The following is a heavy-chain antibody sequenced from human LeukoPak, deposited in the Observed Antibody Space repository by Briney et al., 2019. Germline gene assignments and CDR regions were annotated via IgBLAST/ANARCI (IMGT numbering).Heavy chain of an antibody. J-gene: IGHJ5*02. CDR2: MNPNSGNT. Sequence: ASVKVSCKASGYTFTSYDINWVRQATGQGLEWMGWMNPNSGNTGYAQKFQGRVTMTRNTSISTAYMELSSLRSEDTAVYYCARGRWEILGVVIRHNWFDPWGQGTLVTVSS. CDR3: ARGRWEILGVVIRHNWFDP. D-gene: IGHD3-3*01. V-gene: IGHV1-8*01. CDR1: GYTFTSYD.